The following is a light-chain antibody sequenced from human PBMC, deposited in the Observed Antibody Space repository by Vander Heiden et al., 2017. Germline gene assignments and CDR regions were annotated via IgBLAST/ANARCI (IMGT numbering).Light chain of an antibody. CDR3: QSYDRSLSGYV. V-gene: IGLV1-40*01. J-gene: IGLJ1*01. Sequence: QSVLTQPPSVSGAPGQRVTTISNIGAGYDVHWYQQLPGTAPKLLIYGYRIRPSGVPARFSVSNSGTSASLAITGLQAEAEADYYCQSYDRSLSGYVFGTGTKVTVL. CDR2: GYR. CDR1: ISNIGAGYD.